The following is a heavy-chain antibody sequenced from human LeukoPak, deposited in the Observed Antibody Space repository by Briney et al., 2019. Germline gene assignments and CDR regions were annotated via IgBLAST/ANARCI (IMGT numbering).Heavy chain of an antibody. CDR2: MNPNSGNT. Sequence: GASVKVSCKASGYTFTSYDINWVRQATGQGLEWMGWMNPNSGNTGYAQKFQGRATMTRNTSISTAYMELSSLRSEDTAVYYCARVGGLYDYVWGSYRPFDYWGQGTLVTVSS. CDR1: GYTFTSYD. J-gene: IGHJ4*02. V-gene: IGHV1-8*01. CDR3: ARVGGLYDYVWGSYRPFDY. D-gene: IGHD3-16*02.